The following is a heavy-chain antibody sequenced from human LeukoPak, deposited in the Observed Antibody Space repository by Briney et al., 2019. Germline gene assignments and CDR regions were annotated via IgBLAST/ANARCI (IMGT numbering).Heavy chain of an antibody. J-gene: IGHJ4*02. V-gene: IGHV4-34*01. Sequence: SETLSLTCAVYGGAFSGYYWSWLRQPPGKGLEWIGEINHSGSTNYNPSLTSRVTISVDTSKNQFSLKLSSVTAADTAVYYCARGGRGYSYGQRWGQGTLVTVSS. CDR2: INHSGST. CDR1: GGAFSGYY. CDR3: ARGGRGYSYGQR. D-gene: IGHD5-18*01.